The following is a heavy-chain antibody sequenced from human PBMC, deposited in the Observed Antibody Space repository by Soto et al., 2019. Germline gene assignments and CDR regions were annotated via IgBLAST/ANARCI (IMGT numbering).Heavy chain of an antibody. J-gene: IGHJ4*02. CDR3: AAGPDYYDSSGY. CDR1: GYTFTGYY. D-gene: IGHD3-22*01. Sequence: ASVKVSCKASGYTFTGYYMHWARQAPGQGLEWMGWINPNSGGTNYAQKFQGRVTMTRDTSISTAYMELSRLRSDDTAVYYCAAGPDYYDSSGYWGQGTLVTVSS. CDR2: INPNSGGT. V-gene: IGHV1-2*02.